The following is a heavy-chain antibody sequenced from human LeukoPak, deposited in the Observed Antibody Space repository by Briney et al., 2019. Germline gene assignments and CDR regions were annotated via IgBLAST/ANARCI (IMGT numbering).Heavy chain of an antibody. CDR1: GFTFSGSA. J-gene: IGHJ3*02. CDR3: TRHRDGATGAFDI. CDR2: IRSKVNSYAT. V-gene: IGHV3-73*01. D-gene: IGHD1-26*01. Sequence: PGGSLRLSCAASGFTFSGSAMPWVRQASGKGLEWVGRIRSKVNSYATAYAASVKGRFTISRDDSKNTAYLQMNSLKTEDTAVYYCTRHRDGATGAFDIWGQGTMVTVSS.